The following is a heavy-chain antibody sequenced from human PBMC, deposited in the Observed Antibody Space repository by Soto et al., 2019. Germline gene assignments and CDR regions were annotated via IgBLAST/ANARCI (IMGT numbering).Heavy chain of an antibody. CDR1: GLTFSRYT. D-gene: IGHD3-3*02. CDR2: ISYDGNNK. V-gene: IGHV3-30-3*01. J-gene: IGHJ5*02. Sequence: PGGSLRLSCAASGLTFSRYTMPWVRQAPGKGLEWVAVISYDGNNKYYADSVKGRFTMSRDNSKNPLSLQMSSLRPDDTAVYYGARDFSLRGWFDPWGQGTLVTVSS. CDR3: ARDFSLRGWFDP.